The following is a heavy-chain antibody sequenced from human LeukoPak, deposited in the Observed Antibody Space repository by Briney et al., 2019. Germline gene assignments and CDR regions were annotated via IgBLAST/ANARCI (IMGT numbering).Heavy chain of an antibody. CDR3: ARQRVPAAISRWFDP. CDR2: IYYSGST. CDR1: GGSISSSSYY. J-gene: IGHJ5*02. V-gene: IGHV4-39*07. D-gene: IGHD2-2*02. Sequence: SETLSLTCTVSGGSISSSSYYWGWIRQPPGKGLEWIGSIYYSGSTYYNPSLKSRVTISVGTSKNQFSLKLSSVTAADTAVYYCARQRVPAAISRWFDPWGQGNLVTVSS.